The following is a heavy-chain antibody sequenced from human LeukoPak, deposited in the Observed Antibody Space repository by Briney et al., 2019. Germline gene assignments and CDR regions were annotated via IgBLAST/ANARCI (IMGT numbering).Heavy chain of an antibody. D-gene: IGHD3-22*01. CDR2: ISYDGSNK. J-gene: IGHJ5*02. Sequence: GGSLRLSCAASGFTFSSYAMHWVRQAPGKGLEGVAVISYDGSNKYYADSVKGRFTISRDNSKNTLYLQMNSLRAEDTAVYYCARDHAYYYDSSGYPNWFDPWGQGTLVTVSS. V-gene: IGHV3-30-3*01. CDR1: GFTFSSYA. CDR3: ARDHAYYYDSSGYPNWFDP.